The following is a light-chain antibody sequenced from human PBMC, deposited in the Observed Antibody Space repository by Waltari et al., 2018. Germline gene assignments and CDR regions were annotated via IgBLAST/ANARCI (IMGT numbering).Light chain of an antibody. V-gene: IGKV3-20*01. CDR3: QNHERLPAT. CDR1: QSIGRY. Sequence: EIVLTQSPGTLSLSPGERATLSCRASQSIGRYLAWYQQKPDQAPRLLIYGASSRATGIPDRFSGSGSATDFSLTISRLEPEDFAVYYCQNHERLPATFGQGTKVEIK. J-gene: IGKJ1*01. CDR2: GAS.